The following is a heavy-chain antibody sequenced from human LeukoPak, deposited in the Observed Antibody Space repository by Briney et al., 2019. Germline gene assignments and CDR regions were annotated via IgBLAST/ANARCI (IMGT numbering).Heavy chain of an antibody. D-gene: IGHD1-26*01. Sequence: GESLKISCAASGFTFSRFWMHWVRQAPGKGLVWVSRMNIDASNTIYADSVKGRFTISRDNAKNTLYLQMNSLRAEDTAVYYCARDQSVAGPTTADYWGQGTLVTVSS. J-gene: IGHJ4*02. CDR1: GFTFSRFW. CDR2: MNIDASNT. CDR3: ARDQSVAGPTTADY. V-gene: IGHV3-74*01.